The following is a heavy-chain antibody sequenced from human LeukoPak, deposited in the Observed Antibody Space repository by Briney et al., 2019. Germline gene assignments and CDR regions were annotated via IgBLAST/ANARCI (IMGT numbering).Heavy chain of an antibody. Sequence: ASVKVSCKASGYTFTSYGISWVRQAPGQGLEWMGWISAYNGNTNYAQKLQGRVTMTTDTSTSTAYMELRSLRSDDTAVYYCARDRVRVVPAAPPGYFQHWGQGTLVTVSS. CDR3: ARDRVRVVPAAPPGYFQH. CDR2: ISAYNGNT. J-gene: IGHJ1*01. CDR1: GYTFTSYG. D-gene: IGHD2-2*01. V-gene: IGHV1-18*01.